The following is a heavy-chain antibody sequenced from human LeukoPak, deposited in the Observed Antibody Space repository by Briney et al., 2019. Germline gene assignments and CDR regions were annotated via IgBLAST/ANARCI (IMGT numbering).Heavy chain of an antibody. CDR1: GYSFTSHY. J-gene: IGHJ6*03. CDR3: AASGFGFGELPSYFYYYMDV. CDR2: INPSGSST. Sequence: GASVKVSCKASGYSFTSHYMHWVRQAPGQGLEWMGLINPSGSSTLYAQKFQGRVTITRDMSTGTAYMELSSLRSEDTAVYYCAASGFGFGELPSYFYYYMDVWGKGTTVTISS. V-gene: IGHV1-46*01. D-gene: IGHD3-10*01.